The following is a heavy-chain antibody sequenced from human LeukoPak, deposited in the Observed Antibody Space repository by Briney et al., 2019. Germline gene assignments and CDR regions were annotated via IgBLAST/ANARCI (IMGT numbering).Heavy chain of an antibody. D-gene: IGHD4-17*01. V-gene: IGHV3-66*01. CDR3: ARDSLLLNDYGDYGLFDY. Sequence: PGGSLRLSCAASGFTFSDYYMSWVRQAPGKGLEWVSVLYNDGSTYYADSVKGRFTISRDNSKNTLYLQMNSLRAEDTAVYYCARDSLLLNDYGDYGLFDYWGQGTLVTVSS. CDR1: GFTFSDYY. CDR2: LYNDGST. J-gene: IGHJ4*02.